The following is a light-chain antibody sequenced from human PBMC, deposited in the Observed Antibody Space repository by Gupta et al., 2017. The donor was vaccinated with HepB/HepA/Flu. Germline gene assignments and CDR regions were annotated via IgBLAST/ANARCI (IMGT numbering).Light chain of an antibody. CDR1: QSITTF. V-gene: IGKV1-39*01. CDR3: QQTDTTPST. J-gene: IGKJ5*01. Sequence: IQMTPSPSCLSASLGDRVTITCQASQSITTFLVWYQHKPGKAPKLLIYDASSLQSGVSSRFSGSGAGTDFTLTIIRLQPEDFATYYCQQTDTTPSTFGQGTQVESK. CDR2: DAS.